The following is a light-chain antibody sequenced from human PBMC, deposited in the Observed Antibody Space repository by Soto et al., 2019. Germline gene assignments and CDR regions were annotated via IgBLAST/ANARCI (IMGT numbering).Light chain of an antibody. CDR1: SSDVGGYNY. J-gene: IGLJ2*01. CDR3: CSYAGSYV. Sequence: QSALTQPRSVSGSPGQSVPISCTGTSSDVGGYNYVSWYQQHPGKAPKLMIYDVSKRPSGVPDRFSGSKSGNTASLTISGLQAEDEADYYCCSYAGSYVFGGGTKVTVL. V-gene: IGLV2-11*01. CDR2: DVS.